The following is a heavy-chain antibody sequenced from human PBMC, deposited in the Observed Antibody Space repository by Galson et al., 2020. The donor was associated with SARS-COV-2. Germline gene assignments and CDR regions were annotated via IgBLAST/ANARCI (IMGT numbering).Heavy chain of an antibody. CDR3: ASGTITVGEGVMRFDP. V-gene: IGHV4-39*07. J-gene: IGHJ5*02. D-gene: IGHD3-10*01. CDR1: GGSISSSGYY. Sequence: SETLSLTCTVSGGSISSSGYYWGCIRQPPGKGLECIGTIYYSGNTYYIPSLRSPVTISVDTSKNQFSLKPTSVTAADTAVYYCASGTITVGEGVMRFDPWGQGTLVTVSS. CDR2: IYYSGNT.